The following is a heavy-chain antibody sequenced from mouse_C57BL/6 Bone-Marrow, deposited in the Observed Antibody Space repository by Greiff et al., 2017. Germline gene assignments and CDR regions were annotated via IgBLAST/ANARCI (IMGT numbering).Heavy chain of an antibody. CDR1: GFSLTSYA. D-gene: IGHD2-5*01. CDR2: IWTGGGT. J-gene: IGHJ3*01. Sequence: VKLVESGPGLVAPSQSLSITCTVSGFSLTSYAISWVRQPPGKGLAWLGVIWTGGGTNYNSALKSRLSISKVNSKSQVFLKMNSLQTDDTARYYCARNAYYSNYAWFAYWGQGTLVTVSA. V-gene: IGHV2-9-1*01. CDR3: ARNAYYSNYAWFAY.